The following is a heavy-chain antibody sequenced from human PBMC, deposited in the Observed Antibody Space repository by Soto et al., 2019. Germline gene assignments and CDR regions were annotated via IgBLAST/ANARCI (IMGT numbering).Heavy chain of an antibody. CDR2: IYYSGST. Sequence: QVQLQESGPGLVKPSETLSLTCTVTGGSVSSGSYYWSWIRQPPGKGLEWIGYIYYSGSTNYNPSLKSRVTISVDTSKNQFSLKLSSVTAADTAVYYCACVGPLSDSRSWYLIDFDYWGQGTLVTVSS. CDR3: ACVGPLSDSRSWYLIDFDY. CDR1: GGSVSSGSYY. J-gene: IGHJ4*02. V-gene: IGHV4-61*01. D-gene: IGHD6-13*01.